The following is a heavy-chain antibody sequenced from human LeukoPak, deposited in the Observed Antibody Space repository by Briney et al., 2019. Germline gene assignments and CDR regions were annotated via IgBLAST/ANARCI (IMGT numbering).Heavy chain of an antibody. J-gene: IGHJ4*02. CDR2: ISGGGGST. D-gene: IGHD5-18*01. Sequence: GGSLRLSCAASGFTFSSYAMTWVRQDPGKGLEWVSGISGGGGSTYYADSVKGRFTISRDNSKNTLYLQVSSLRAEDTAVYYCARGGVAYSSGFFDYWGQGTLVTVSS. V-gene: IGHV3-23*01. CDR1: GFTFSSYA. CDR3: ARGGVAYSSGFFDY.